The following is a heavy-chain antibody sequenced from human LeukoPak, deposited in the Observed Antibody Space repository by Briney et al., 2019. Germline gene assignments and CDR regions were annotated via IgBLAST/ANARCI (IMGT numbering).Heavy chain of an antibody. Sequence: PGRSLRLSCAASGFTFSSYSMNWVRQAPGKGLEWVSSISSSSSYIYYADSVKGRFTISRDNAKNSLYLQMNSLRAEDTAVYYCARGADRYFDWSDAFDIWGQGTMVTVSS. D-gene: IGHD3-9*01. CDR1: GFTFSSYS. CDR3: ARGADRYFDWSDAFDI. J-gene: IGHJ3*02. V-gene: IGHV3-21*04. CDR2: ISSSSSYI.